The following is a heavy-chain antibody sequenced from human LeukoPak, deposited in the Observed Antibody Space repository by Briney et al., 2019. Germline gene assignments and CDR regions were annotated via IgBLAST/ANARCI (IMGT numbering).Heavy chain of an antibody. Sequence: GGSLRLSCAASGFTFRNYAMSWVRQAPGKGLEWVSAISGSDGRLFYADSVKGRFTISRDNSKNTLSLQMNSLRAEDTAIYYCVKESPYRAPPRTYYFDNWGQGTLVTVSS. CDR3: VKESPYRAPPRTYYFDN. D-gene: IGHD1-14*01. V-gene: IGHV3-23*01. J-gene: IGHJ4*02. CDR1: GFTFRNYA. CDR2: ISGSDGRL.